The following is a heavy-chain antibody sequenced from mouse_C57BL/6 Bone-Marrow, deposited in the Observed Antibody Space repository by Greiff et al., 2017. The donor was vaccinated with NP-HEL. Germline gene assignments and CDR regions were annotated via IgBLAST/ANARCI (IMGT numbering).Heavy chain of an antibody. J-gene: IGHJ2*01. CDR3: ARSGWLPYYFDY. Sequence: VQLQQPGAELVKPGASVKLSCKASGYTFTSYWMQWVKQRPGQGLEWIGEIDPSDSYTNYNQKFKGKATLTVDTSSSTAYMQLSSLTSEDSAVYYCARSGWLPYYFDYWGQGTTLTVSS. D-gene: IGHD2-3*01. V-gene: IGHV1-50*01. CDR1: GYTFTSYW. CDR2: IDPSDSYT.